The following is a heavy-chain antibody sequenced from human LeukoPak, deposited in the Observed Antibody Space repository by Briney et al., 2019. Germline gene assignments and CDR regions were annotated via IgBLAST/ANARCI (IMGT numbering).Heavy chain of an antibody. CDR1: GGSISSSSYY. V-gene: IGHV4-39*01. Sequence: PSETLSLTCTVSGGSISSSSYYWGWIRQPPGKGLEWIGSIYYSGSTYYNPSLKSRVTISVDTSKNQFSLKLSSVTAADTAVYYCAFCSGYYYSFDYWGQGTLVTVSP. D-gene: IGHD3-22*01. J-gene: IGHJ4*02. CDR2: IYYSGST. CDR3: AFCSGYYYSFDY.